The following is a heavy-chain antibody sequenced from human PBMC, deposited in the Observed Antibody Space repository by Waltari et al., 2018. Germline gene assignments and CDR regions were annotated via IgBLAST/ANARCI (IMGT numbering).Heavy chain of an antibody. J-gene: IGHJ4*02. V-gene: IGHV3-15*01. D-gene: IGHD3-10*01. CDR3: TTEFRFGEPSDY. CDR1: GFTFSNAW. Sequence: EVQLVESGGGLVKPGGSLRLSCAASGFTFSNAWMSWVRQAPGKGLEWVGRIKSKTDGGTTDYATPVKGRFTISRDDSKNTLYLQMNSLKTEDTAVYYCTTEFRFGEPSDYWGQGTLVTVSS. CDR2: IKSKTDGGTT.